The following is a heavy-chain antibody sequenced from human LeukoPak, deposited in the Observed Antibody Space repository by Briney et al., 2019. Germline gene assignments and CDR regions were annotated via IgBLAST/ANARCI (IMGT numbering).Heavy chain of an antibody. CDR1: GGSISSYY. Sequence: PSETLSLTCTVSGGSISSYYWSWIRQPPGKGLEWIGYIYYSGSTNYNPSLKSRVTISVDTSKNQFSLKLSSVTAADTAVYYCARMGASQAYFDYWGQGTLVTVS. CDR2: IYYSGST. CDR3: ARMGASQAYFDY. J-gene: IGHJ4*02. V-gene: IGHV4-59*01. D-gene: IGHD1-26*01.